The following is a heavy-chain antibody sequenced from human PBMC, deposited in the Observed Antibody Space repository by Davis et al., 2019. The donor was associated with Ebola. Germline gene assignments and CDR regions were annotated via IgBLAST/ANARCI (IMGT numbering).Heavy chain of an antibody. V-gene: IGHV3-23*01. CDR2: IGIRGVST. CDR1: GFSFKDKG. CDR3: ATDLQTDGLNYFDP. D-gene: IGHD4-11*01. Sequence: PGGSLRLSCAASGFSFKDKGMTWVRQAPGKGLEWLAAIGIRGVSTYYAASVKGRFTISRDNSKSILYLQMSSLTAEDTAVYYCATDLQTDGLNYFDPWGQGTLVTVSS. J-gene: IGHJ5*02.